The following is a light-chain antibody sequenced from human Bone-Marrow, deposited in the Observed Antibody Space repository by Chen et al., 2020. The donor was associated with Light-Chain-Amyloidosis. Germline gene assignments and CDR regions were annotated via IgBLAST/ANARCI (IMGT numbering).Light chain of an antibody. CDR1: DLPTKY. Sequence: SYELTQPPSVPVSPGQPARITCSGDDLPTKYAYWYQQKPGQAPVLVIHRDTERPSGISERFSGSSSGTPATLTISGVQAEDEADYHCQSADSSGTYEVIFGGGTKLTVL. J-gene: IGLJ2*01. V-gene: IGLV3-25*03. CDR2: RDT. CDR3: QSADSSGTYEVI.